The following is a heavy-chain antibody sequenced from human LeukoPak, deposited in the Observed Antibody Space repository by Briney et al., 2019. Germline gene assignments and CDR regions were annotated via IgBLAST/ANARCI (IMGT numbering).Heavy chain of an antibody. J-gene: IGHJ4*02. V-gene: IGHV4-34*01. Sequence: SETLSLTCAVYGGSLSGYYWSWIRQPPGKGLEWIGEINHSGSTNYNPSLKSRVTISVDTSKNQFSLKLSSVTAADTAVYYCARQRHTGYHWDFDYWGQGILVTVSS. CDR1: GGSLSGYY. D-gene: IGHD5-12*01. CDR3: ARQRHTGYHWDFDY. CDR2: INHSGST.